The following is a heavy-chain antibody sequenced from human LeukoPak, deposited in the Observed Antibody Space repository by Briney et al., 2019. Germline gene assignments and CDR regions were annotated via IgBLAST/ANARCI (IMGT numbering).Heavy chain of an antibody. CDR1: GFTFSNSA. CDR2: IVVGSGNT. V-gene: IGHV1-58*01. CDR3: TSDPTFYSGRYRFDY. Sequence: ASVKVSCTASGFTFSNSAVQWVRQARGQRLEWIGWIVVGSGNTNYAQKFQERVTITRDMSTSTAYMELSSLRSEDTAVYYCTSDPTFYSGRYRFDYWGQGTLVTVSS. J-gene: IGHJ4*02. D-gene: IGHD1-26*01.